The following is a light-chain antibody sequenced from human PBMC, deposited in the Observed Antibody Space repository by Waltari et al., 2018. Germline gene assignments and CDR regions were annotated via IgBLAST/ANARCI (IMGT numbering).Light chain of an antibody. J-gene: IGLJ3*02. CDR3: ASWDDSLNGHWV. CDR1: ASNIGGNL. V-gene: IGLV1-44*01. CDR2: RSD. Sequence: QSVLTQPPSASGTPGQRVTISCSGSASNIGGNLVTWYQQLPGKPPKLLIYRSDLRPSGVPDRFSGSKSGTSASLAISGLQSEDEADYFCASWDDSLNGHWVFGGGTKVTVL.